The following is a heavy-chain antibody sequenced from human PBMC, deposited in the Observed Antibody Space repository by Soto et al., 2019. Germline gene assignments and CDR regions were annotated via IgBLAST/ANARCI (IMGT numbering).Heavy chain of an antibody. J-gene: IGHJ5*02. Sequence: GGSLRLSCAASGFTFSSYAMSWVRQAPGKGLEWVSAISGSGGSTYYADSVKGRFTISRDNSKNTLYLQMNSLRAEDTAVYYCAKGETETNLINWFDPWGQGTLVTVSS. D-gene: IGHD1-1*01. CDR1: GFTFSSYA. CDR3: AKGETETNLINWFDP. CDR2: ISGSGGST. V-gene: IGHV3-23*01.